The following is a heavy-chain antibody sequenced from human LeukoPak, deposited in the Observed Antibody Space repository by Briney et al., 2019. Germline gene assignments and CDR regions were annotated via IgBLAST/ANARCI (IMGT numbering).Heavy chain of an antibody. V-gene: IGHV3-9*01. CDR1: GFTFDDYA. J-gene: IGHJ4*02. CDR2: ISWNSGSI. Sequence: GRSLRLSCAASGFTFDDYAMHWVRQAPGKGLEWVSGISWNSGSIGYADSVKGRFTISRDNAKNSLYLQMNSLRAEDTALYYCAKQSGFLLPFDYWGQGTLVTVSS. D-gene: IGHD2/OR15-2a*01. CDR3: AKQSGFLLPFDY.